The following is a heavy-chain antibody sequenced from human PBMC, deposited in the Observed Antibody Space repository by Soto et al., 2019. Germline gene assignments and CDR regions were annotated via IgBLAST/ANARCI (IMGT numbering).Heavy chain of an antibody. D-gene: IGHD6-19*01. V-gene: IGHV3-23*01. Sequence: EVQLLESGGGLVQPGGSLRLSCAASGFNFDTYMMSRFSMSWVRQAPWKGLEWVSSISGSGGKAYYAESVKGRFIISRDNSRNMLYLQMNSLSAEDTAFYYCGKDRGGFAGGWEYFDYWGQGALVTVSS. CDR1: GFNFDTYMMSRFS. CDR2: ISGSGGKA. CDR3: GKDRGGFAGGWEYFDY. J-gene: IGHJ4*02.